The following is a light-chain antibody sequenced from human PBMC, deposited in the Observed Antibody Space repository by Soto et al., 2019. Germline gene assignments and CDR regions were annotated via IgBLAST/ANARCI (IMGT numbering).Light chain of an antibody. J-gene: IGLJ1*01. V-gene: IGLV2-23*02. CDR3: CSYAGSSYV. Sequence: QSVLTQPASVSGSPGQSITISCTGTSNDVGTYNLVSWYQQLPGKAPKLIIYEVTKRPSGVSNRFSGSKSGSTASLTVSGLQAEDESDYYCCSYAGSSYVFGTGTKVTVL. CDR2: EVT. CDR1: SNDVGTYNL.